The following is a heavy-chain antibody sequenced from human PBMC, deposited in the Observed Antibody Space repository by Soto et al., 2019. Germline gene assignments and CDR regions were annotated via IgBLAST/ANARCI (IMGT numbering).Heavy chain of an antibody. J-gene: IGHJ6*03. CDR3: ARGLDVAMGFYYMDV. CDR1: GGSISSYY. CDR2: IYYSGST. V-gene: IGHV4-59*01. D-gene: IGHD2-2*01. Sequence: SETLSLTCTVSGGSISSYYWRWIRQPPGKGLEWIGYIYYSGSTYYNPSLKSRVTISVDTSKNQFSLKLSSVTAAATAVYCWARGLDVAMGFYYMDVWGKGTTVTVSS.